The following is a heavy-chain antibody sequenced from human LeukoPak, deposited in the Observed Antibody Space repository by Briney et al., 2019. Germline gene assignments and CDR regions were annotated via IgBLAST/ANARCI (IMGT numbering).Heavy chain of an antibody. CDR3: ARVSRSITLVRGVIIAYAFDI. CDR2: IYYSGNT. Sequence: SETLSLTCTVSGGSISGDHWNWIRQPPGKGLEWIGYIYYSGNTNYNPSLKSRVTISVDTSKNQFSLKLSSVTAADTAVYYCARVSRSITLVRGVIIAYAFDIWGQGTMVTVSS. CDR1: GGSISGDH. V-gene: IGHV4-59*01. J-gene: IGHJ3*02. D-gene: IGHD3-10*01.